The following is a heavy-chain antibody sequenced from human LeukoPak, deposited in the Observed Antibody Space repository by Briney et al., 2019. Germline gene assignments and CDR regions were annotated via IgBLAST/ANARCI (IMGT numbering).Heavy chain of an antibody. CDR2: ISGSGGSK. V-gene: IGHV3-23*01. CDR3: AKGYIVVVPAASLTYNWFDP. Sequence: PGGSLRLSCAASGFTFSSYAMSWVRQAPGKGLEWVSAISGSGGSKYYADSVKGRFTISRDNSKNTLYLQMNSLRAEDTAVYYCAKGYIVVVPAASLTYNWFDPWGQGTLVTVSS. J-gene: IGHJ5*02. D-gene: IGHD2-2*01. CDR1: GFTFSSYA.